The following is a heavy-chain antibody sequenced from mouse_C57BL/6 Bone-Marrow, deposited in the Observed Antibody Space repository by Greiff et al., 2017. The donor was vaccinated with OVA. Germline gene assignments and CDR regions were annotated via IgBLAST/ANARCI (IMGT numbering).Heavy chain of an antibody. Sequence: EVQLVESEGGLVQPGSSMKLSCTASGFTFSDYYMAWVRQVPEKGLEWVANINYDGSSTYYLDSLKSRFIISRDNAKNILYLQMSSLKSEDTATYYCAREEEQGFAYWGQGTLVTVSA. V-gene: IGHV5-16*01. CDR1: GFTFSDYY. J-gene: IGHJ3*01. CDR2: INYDGSST. CDR3: AREEEQGFAY.